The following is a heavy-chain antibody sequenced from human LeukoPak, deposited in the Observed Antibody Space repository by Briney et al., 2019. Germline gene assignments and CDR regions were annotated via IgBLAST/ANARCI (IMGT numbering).Heavy chain of an antibody. CDR1: GFTFSNYA. Sequence: GGSLRLSCAAAGFTFSNYAMTWVRQAPGKGLEWVSSISGSGGSTYYADSVKGRFTISRDNSKNTLYLQMYSLRAEDTAVYYCAKVGGASKASVYWGQGALVTVSS. V-gene: IGHV3-23*01. CDR3: AKVGGASKASVY. D-gene: IGHD1-26*01. J-gene: IGHJ4*02. CDR2: ISGSGGST.